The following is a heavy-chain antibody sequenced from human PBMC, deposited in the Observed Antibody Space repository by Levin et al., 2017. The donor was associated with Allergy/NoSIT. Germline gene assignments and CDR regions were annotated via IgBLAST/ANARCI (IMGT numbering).Heavy chain of an antibody. J-gene: IGHJ4*02. D-gene: IGHD2-2*01. CDR2: IKRKTDGGTT. CDR3: ATDCSGSISCYDLFYS. Sequence: GESLKISCAASGFTFSDAWVNWVRQAPGKGLEWVGRIKRKTDGGTTDYAAPVKGRFTLPRDDSKNTAYLQTSSLKTEDTAVYYCATDCSGSISCYDLFYSWGQGTLVTGSS. V-gene: IGHV3-15*07. CDR1: GFTFSDAW.